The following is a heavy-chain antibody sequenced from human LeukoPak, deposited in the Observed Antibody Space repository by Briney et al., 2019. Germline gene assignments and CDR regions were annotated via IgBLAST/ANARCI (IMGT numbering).Heavy chain of an antibody. CDR1: GGTFSSYA. V-gene: IGHV1-69*05. CDR3: ARDGAAAWVMDV. CDR2: IIPIFGTA. D-gene: IGHD6-13*01. J-gene: IGHJ6*04. Sequence: SVKVSCKASGGTFSSYAISWVRQAPGQGLEWMGGIIPIFGTANYAQKFQGRVTITTDESTSTAYMELSSLRSEDTAVYYCARDGAAAWVMDVWGKGTTVTVSS.